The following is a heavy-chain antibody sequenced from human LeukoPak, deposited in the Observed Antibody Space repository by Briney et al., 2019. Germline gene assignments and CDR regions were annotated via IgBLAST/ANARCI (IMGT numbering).Heavy chain of an antibody. CDR3: TRVNLRGSQYNWFDP. CDR1: GGTFRSHI. Sequence: ASVKVSCKTFGGTFRSHIFSWVRQAPGQGLEWMGKITPIIDSAKYSQKFRDRLTITGNSSTGTAFMELSSLTPEDTALYYCTRVNLRGSQYNWFDPWGQGTLVIVSS. D-gene: IGHD1-26*01. V-gene: IGHV1-69*08. J-gene: IGHJ5*02. CDR2: ITPIIDSA.